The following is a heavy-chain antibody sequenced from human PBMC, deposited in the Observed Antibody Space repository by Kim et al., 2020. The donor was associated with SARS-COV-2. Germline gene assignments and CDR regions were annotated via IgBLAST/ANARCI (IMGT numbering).Heavy chain of an antibody. D-gene: IGHD1-26*01. CDR2: ISGSGGST. CDR3: AKDYLDGAQAFPDY. V-gene: IGHV3-23*01. J-gene: IGHJ4*02. CDR1: GFTFSSYA. Sequence: GGSLRLSCAASGFTFSSYAMSWVRQAPGKGLEWVSAISGSGGSTYYADSVKGRLTISRDNSKNTLYLQMNSLRAEYTAVYYCAKDYLDGAQAFPDYWGQGSLVTVSS.